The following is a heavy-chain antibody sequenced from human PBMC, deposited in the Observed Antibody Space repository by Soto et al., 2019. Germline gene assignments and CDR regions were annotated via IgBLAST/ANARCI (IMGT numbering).Heavy chain of an antibody. V-gene: IGHV3-23*01. Sequence: GGSLRLSCAASGFDFSTHALTWVRQAPGKGLEWLSSITNTGITTHYADSVKGRFTISRENSRNTLHLQLNNLRVDDTAVYYCATGFEYGDTKHIDHWGQGTLVTVSS. CDR1: GFDFSTHA. J-gene: IGHJ4*02. CDR3: ATGFEYGDTKHIDH. CDR2: ITNTGITT. D-gene: IGHD4-17*01.